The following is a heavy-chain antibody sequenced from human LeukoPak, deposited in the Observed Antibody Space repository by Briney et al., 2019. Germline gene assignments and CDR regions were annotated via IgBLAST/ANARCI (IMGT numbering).Heavy chain of an antibody. CDR1: GGSFSGYY. Sequence: SETLSLTCAVYGGSFSGYYWSWIRQPPGKGLEWIGEINHSGSTNYSPSLKSRVTISVDTSKNQFSLKLSSVTAADTAVYYCASSLRDNDAFDIWGQGTMVTVSS. CDR3: ASSLRDNDAFDI. CDR2: INHSGST. V-gene: IGHV4-34*01. J-gene: IGHJ3*02. D-gene: IGHD4-17*01.